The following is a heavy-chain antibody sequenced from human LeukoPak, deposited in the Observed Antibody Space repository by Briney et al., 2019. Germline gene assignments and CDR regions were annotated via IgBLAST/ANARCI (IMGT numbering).Heavy chain of an antibody. V-gene: IGHV1-8*02. CDR3: ARGGYSYGYIVYYYYMDV. CDR2: MNPNSGNT. CDR1: GGTFSSYA. Sequence: ASVKVSCKASGGTFSSYAISWVRQATGQGLEWMGWMNPNSGNTGYAQKFQGRVTMTRNTSISTAYMELSSLRSEDTAVYYCARGGYSYGYIVYYYYMDVWGKGTTVTISS. J-gene: IGHJ6*03. D-gene: IGHD5-18*01.